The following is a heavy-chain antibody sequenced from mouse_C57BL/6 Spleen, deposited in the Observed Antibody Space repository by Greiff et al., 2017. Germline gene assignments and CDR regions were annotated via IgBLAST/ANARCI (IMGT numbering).Heavy chain of an antibody. CDR2: ISSGSSTI. Sequence: EVMLVESGGGLVKPGGSLKLSCAASGFTFSDYGMHWVRQAPEKGLEWVAYISSGSSTIYYADTVKGRFTISRDNAKNTLFLQMTSLRSEDTAVYYCARGSGWYFDFWGTGTTVTVSS. J-gene: IGHJ1*03. CDR1: GFTFSDYG. V-gene: IGHV5-17*01. CDR3: ARGSGWYFDF.